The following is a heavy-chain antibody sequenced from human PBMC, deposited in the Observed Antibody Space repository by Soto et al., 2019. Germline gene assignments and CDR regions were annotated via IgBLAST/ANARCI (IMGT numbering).Heavy chain of an antibody. D-gene: IGHD1-26*01. CDR2: ISSPSTI. CDR1: GVAFGSYS. Sequence: GGALRLSWTGSGVAFGSYSMNWVRQAPGKGLEWISYISSPSTISYADSVKGRFTISRDNAENSLYLQMNSLRDEDTAVYYCVRDHKWAFDSWAQGTLVTVSS. CDR3: VRDHKWAFDS. J-gene: IGHJ4*02. V-gene: IGHV3-48*02.